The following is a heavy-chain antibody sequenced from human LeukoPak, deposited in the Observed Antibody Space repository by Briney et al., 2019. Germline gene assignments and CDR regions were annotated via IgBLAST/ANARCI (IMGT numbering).Heavy chain of an antibody. CDR2: ISSSSSTI. V-gene: IGHV3-11*04. CDR3: ARDRVTMVRGVVWYFDY. Sequence: LSLTCTVYGGSFSGYYWSWIRQSPGKGLEWVSYISSSSSTIYYADSVKGRFTISRDNAKNSLYLQMNSLRAEDTAVYYCARDRVTMVRGVVWYFDYWGQGTPVTVSS. CDR1: GGSFSGYY. J-gene: IGHJ4*02. D-gene: IGHD3-10*01.